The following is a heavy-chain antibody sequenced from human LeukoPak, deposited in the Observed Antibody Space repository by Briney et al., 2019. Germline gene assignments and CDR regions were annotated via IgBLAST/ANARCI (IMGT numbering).Heavy chain of an antibody. CDR3: ARSGYYNDY. V-gene: IGHV4-59*02. CDR2: IYYTGTT. D-gene: IGHD3-22*01. CDR1: GASVSTHY. J-gene: IGHJ4*02. Sequence: PSETLSLTCTVSGASVSTHYWTWVRQPPGKGLEWIGYIYYTGTTNYNPSLQSRLTISVDTSQNQFSLKLSSVTAADTAVYYCARSGYYNDYWGQGTLVTVSS.